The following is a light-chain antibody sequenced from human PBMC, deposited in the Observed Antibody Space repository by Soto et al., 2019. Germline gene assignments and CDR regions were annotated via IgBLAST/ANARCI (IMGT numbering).Light chain of an antibody. CDR1: SSNIGNNY. Sequence: QSVLTQPPSVSAAPRQKVTISCSGSSSNIGNNYVSWYQQLSGTAPKLLIYDNNKRPSGIPDRFSGSKSGTSATLGITGLQTGDEADYYCGTWDSSLSAYVFGTGTKVTVL. V-gene: IGLV1-51*01. CDR3: GTWDSSLSAYV. J-gene: IGLJ1*01. CDR2: DNN.